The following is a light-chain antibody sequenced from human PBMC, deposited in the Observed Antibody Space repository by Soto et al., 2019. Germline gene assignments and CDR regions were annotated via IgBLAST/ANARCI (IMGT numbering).Light chain of an antibody. V-gene: IGKV3-20*01. Sequence: EIVLAQSPGTLSLSPGERATLSCRASQTVSSTYVAWYQQKPGQTPNLLIYEASTRATGIPDRFSGSGSGTDYTLTIDRLEPEDFAVYYCQQYGNSPQTFGQGTKVEIK. CDR3: QQYGNSPQT. CDR1: QTVSSTY. CDR2: EAS. J-gene: IGKJ1*01.